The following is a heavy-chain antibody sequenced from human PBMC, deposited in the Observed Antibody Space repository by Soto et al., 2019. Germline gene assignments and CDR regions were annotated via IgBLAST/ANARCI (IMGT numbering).Heavy chain of an antibody. CDR1: GYNFTNYW. D-gene: IGHD4-17*01. CDR3: ARQEGPTVLFYDGMDV. V-gene: IGHV5-51*01. J-gene: IGHJ6*02. CDR2: IYPGDSDT. Sequence: PGESLKISCKGSGYNFTNYWIGWVRQMPGKGLRWMGIIYPGDSDTRYSPSFQGQVTISADKSISAAYLQWSSLKASDTAVYYCARQEGPTVLFYDGMDVWGQGTTVTVSS.